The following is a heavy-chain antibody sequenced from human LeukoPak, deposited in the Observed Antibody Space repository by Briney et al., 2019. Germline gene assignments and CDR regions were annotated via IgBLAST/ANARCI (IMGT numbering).Heavy chain of an antibody. CDR1: GYSISSGYY. Sequence: SEILSLTCTVSGYSISSGYYWGWIRQPPGKGLEWIGSIYHSGSTYYNPSLKSRVTISVDTSKNQFSLKLSSVTAADTAVYYCARDRRGDFWSGYKDNWFDPWGQGTLVTVSS. CDR2: IYHSGST. J-gene: IGHJ5*02. V-gene: IGHV4-38-2*02. D-gene: IGHD3-3*01. CDR3: ARDRRGDFWSGYKDNWFDP.